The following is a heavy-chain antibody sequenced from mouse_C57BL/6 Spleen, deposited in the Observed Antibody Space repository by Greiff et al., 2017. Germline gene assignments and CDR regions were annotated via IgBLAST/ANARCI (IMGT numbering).Heavy chain of an antibody. J-gene: IGHJ2*01. Sequence: VQLQQSGAELVRPGTSVKVSCKASGYAFTNYLIEWVKQRPGQGLEWIGVINPGSGGTNYNEKFKGKATLTADKSSSTAYMQLSSLTSEDSAVYFCARFYDGYLDYWGQGTTLTVPS. V-gene: IGHV1-54*01. CDR1: GYAFTNYL. CDR2: INPGSGGT. D-gene: IGHD2-3*01. CDR3: ARFYDGYLDY.